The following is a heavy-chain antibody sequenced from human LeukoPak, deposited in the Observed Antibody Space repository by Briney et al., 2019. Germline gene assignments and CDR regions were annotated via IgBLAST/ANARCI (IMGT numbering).Heavy chain of an antibody. CDR2: FDPEDGET. CDR3: ATPRGVRGVITLYYFDF. D-gene: IGHD3-10*01. CDR1: GYTFTSYY. J-gene: IGHJ4*02. V-gene: IGHV1-24*01. Sequence: VASVKVSCKASGYTFTSYYMHWVRQAPGKGLEWMGGFDPEDGETIYAQKFQGRVTMTEDTSTDTAYMELSSLRSEDTAVYYCATPRGVRGVITLYYFDFWGQGTLVTVSS.